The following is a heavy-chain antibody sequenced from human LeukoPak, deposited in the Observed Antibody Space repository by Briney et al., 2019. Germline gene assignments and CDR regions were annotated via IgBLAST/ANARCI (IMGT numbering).Heavy chain of an antibody. J-gene: IGHJ6*02. CDR2: IYHSGST. Sequence: ASQTLSLTCAVSGGSISSGGYSWSWIRQPPGKGLEWIGYIYHSGSTYYNPSLKSRVTISVDRSKNQFSLKLSSVTAADTAVYYCARRYSGYDLATYGMDVWGQGTTVTVSS. V-gene: IGHV4-30-2*01. D-gene: IGHD5-12*01. CDR3: ARRYSGYDLATYGMDV. CDR1: GGSISSGGYS.